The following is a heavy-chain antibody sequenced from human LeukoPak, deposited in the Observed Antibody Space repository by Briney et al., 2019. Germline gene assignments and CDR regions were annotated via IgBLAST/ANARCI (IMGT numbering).Heavy chain of an antibody. D-gene: IGHD3-22*01. CDR1: GFTFSSYA. V-gene: IGHV3-23*01. Sequence: GGSLRLSCAASGFTFSSYAMSWVRQAPGKGLEWVSAISGSGGSTYYADSVKGRFTISRDNSKNTLYLQMNSLRAEDTAVYYCAKDRHSSGYYYEFDCWGQGTLVTVSS. CDR2: ISGSGGST. J-gene: IGHJ4*02. CDR3: AKDRHSSGYYYEFDC.